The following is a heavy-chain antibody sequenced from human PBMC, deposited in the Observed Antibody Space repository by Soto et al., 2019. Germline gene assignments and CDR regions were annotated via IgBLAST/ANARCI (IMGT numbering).Heavy chain of an antibody. D-gene: IGHD6-19*01. CDR1: GGTFSSYA. J-gene: IGHJ6*02. Sequence: SVKVSCKASGGTFSSYAISWVRQAPGQGLEWMGGIIPIFGTANYAQKFQGRVTITADESTSTAYMELSSLRSEDTAVYYCARGRLSSGGNLGYYYYYYGMDVWGQGTTVTVSS. CDR3: ARGRLSSGGNLGYYYYYYGMDV. V-gene: IGHV1-69*13. CDR2: IIPIFGTA.